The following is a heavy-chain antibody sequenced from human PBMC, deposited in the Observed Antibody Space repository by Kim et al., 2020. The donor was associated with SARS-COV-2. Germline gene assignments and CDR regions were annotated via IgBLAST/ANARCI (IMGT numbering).Heavy chain of an antibody. CDR1: GFTFSSYW. CDR2: VNNDGSVT. V-gene: IGHV3-74*01. CDR3: ARGGFPGATPDY. D-gene: IGHD1-26*01. J-gene: IGHJ4*02. Sequence: GGSLRLSCAASGFTFSSYWIHWVRQVPGKGLMWVSFVNNDGSVTSYADSVKARFTISRDNAKNTLYLQLNSLRAEDTGIYYCARGGFPGATPDYWGQGTLVTVSS.